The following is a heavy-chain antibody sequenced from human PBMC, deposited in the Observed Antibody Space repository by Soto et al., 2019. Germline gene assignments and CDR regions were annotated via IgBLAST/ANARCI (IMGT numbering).Heavy chain of an antibody. J-gene: IGHJ3*02. CDR1: GYTFTSYD. CDR2: MNPNSGNT. Sequence: AAVKVSCKASGYTFTSYDINWVRQATGQGLEWMGWMNPNSGNTGYAQKFQGRVTMTRNTSISTAYMELSSLRSEDTAVYYCASSSSWYHDAFDIWGQGTMVTVSS. D-gene: IGHD6-13*01. V-gene: IGHV1-8*01. CDR3: ASSSSWYHDAFDI.